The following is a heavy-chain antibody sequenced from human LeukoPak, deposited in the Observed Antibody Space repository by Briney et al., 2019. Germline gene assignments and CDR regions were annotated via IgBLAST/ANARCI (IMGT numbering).Heavy chain of an antibody. CDR1: GFTFSHFW. Sequence: GALRLSCSASGFTFSHFWMSWVRQAPGKGREWVANIKQDGSEKNYVDSVKGRFTISRDNAKNSLYLQMNSLRAEDTAVYYCAREVGDSSGWYNWFDPWGQGTLVTVSS. J-gene: IGHJ5*02. V-gene: IGHV3-7*01. CDR2: IKQDGSEK. CDR3: AREVGDSSGWYNWFDP. D-gene: IGHD6-19*01.